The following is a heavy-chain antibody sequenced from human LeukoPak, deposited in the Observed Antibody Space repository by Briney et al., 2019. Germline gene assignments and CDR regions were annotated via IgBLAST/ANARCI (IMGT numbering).Heavy chain of an antibody. CDR3: ARGGSGHLDY. Sequence: SETLSLTCGVSGDSISSTNWWSWVRQPPGKGQEWIGEIYHSGSTNYNPSLKSRVTISVDKPKNQFSLKLSSVTAADTAVYYCARGGSGHLDYWGQGTLVTVSS. CDR1: GDSISSTNW. CDR2: IYHSGST. J-gene: IGHJ4*02. D-gene: IGHD2-15*01. V-gene: IGHV4-4*02.